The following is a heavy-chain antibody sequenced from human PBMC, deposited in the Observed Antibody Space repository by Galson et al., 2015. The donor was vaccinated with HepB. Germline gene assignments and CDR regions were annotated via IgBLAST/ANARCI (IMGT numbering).Heavy chain of an antibody. CDR3: AKDMGAQLWFWKV. D-gene: IGHD5-18*01. CDR2: IKSKTDGGTT. Sequence: SLRLSCAASGFTFSNAWMSWVRQAPGKGLEWVGRIKSKTDGGTTDYAAPVKGRFTISRDDSKNTLYLQMNSLRAEDTAIYYCAKDMGAQLWFWKVWGQGTTVTVSS. J-gene: IGHJ6*02. CDR1: GFTFSNAW. V-gene: IGHV3-15*01.